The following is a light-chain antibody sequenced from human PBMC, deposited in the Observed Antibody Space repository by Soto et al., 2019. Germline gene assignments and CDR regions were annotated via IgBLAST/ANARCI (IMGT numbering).Light chain of an antibody. CDR2: GAT. CDR1: QSVSSRY. CDR3: QQYSNSPFT. V-gene: IGKV3-20*01. J-gene: IGKJ3*01. Sequence: EIVLTQSPGTLSMSPGERATLSCRASQSVSSRYVAWHQQKPGQAPRLLLSGATNRATGIPDRFSGSGSGTDFTLTISRLETEDFEVYYCQQYSNSPFTFGPGTKVEIK.